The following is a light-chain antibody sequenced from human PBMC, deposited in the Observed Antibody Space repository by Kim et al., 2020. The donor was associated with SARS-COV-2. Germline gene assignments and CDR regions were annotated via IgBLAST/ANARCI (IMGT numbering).Light chain of an antibody. CDR1: QSISNY. CDR2: AAS. J-gene: IGKJ5*01. V-gene: IGKV1-39*01. CDR3: QQSYTTPIA. Sequence: ASVGDRITISCRASQSISNYVNWYQQKPGKPPNLLIYAASALQSGVPSRFSGSGSGTDFTLTISSLQPEDFATYYCQQSYTTPIAFGQGTRLEIK.